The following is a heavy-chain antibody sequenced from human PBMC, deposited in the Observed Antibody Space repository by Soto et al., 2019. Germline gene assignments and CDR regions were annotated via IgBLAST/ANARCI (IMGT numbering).Heavy chain of an antibody. J-gene: IGHJ4*02. D-gene: IGHD5-18*01. CDR1: GGSISSYY. V-gene: IGHV4-59*01. Sequence: SETLSLTCTVSGGSISSYYWSWIRQPPGKGLEWIGYIYYSGSTNYNPSLKSRVTISVDTSKNQFSLKLSSVTAADTAVYYCARGGYSYGYFDYWGQGTLVTVSS. CDR3: ARGGYSYGYFDY. CDR2: IYYSGST.